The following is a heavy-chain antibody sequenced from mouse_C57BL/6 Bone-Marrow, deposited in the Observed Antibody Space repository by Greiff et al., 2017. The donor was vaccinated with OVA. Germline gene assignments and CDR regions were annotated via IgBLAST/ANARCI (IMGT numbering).Heavy chain of an antibody. Sequence: VQLQQSGAELAKPGASVKLSCKASGYTFTSYCMHWVKQRPGQGLEWIGYINPSSGYTKYNQKFKDKATLTAATSSSTAYMQLSSLTYEDSAVYYSARSPSSYYFDYWGQGTTLTVSS. CDR3: ARSPSSYYFDY. CDR2: INPSSGYT. CDR1: GYTFTSYC. V-gene: IGHV1-7*01. J-gene: IGHJ2*01.